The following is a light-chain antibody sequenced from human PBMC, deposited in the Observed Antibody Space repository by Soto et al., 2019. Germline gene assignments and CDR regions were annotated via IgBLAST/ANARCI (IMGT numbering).Light chain of an antibody. Sequence: DIQMTQSPSTLSASVGDRVTITCRASQSISTYLNWYQQKVGRAPTLLIYAASSLQSGVTSRFSGGGSGTDFTLTISSLQPEDFAMYFCQQCYSSPRTFGQGTKVEIK. CDR3: QQCYSSPRT. CDR1: QSISTY. CDR2: AAS. V-gene: IGKV1-39*01. J-gene: IGKJ1*01.